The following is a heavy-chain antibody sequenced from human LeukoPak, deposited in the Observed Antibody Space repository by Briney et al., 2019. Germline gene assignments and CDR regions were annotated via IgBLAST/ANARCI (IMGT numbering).Heavy chain of an antibody. CDR2: ISSSGSTI. CDR3: AELSITMIGGV. J-gene: IGHJ6*04. D-gene: IGHD3-10*02. CDR1: GFTFSSYS. V-gene: IGHV3-48*04. Sequence: TGGSLRLSCAASGFTFSSYSMNWVRQAPGKGLEWVSYISSSGSTIYYADSVKGRFTISRDNAKNSLYLQMNSLRAEDTAVYYCAELSITMIGGVWGKGTTVTISS.